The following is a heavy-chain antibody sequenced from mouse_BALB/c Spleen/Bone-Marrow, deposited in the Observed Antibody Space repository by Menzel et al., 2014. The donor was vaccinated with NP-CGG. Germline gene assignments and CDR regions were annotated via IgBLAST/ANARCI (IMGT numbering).Heavy chain of an antibody. J-gene: IGHJ2*01. D-gene: IGHD2-3*01. CDR2: IRLKSDNYTT. CDR3: VTTPDY. CDR1: GFSFSRYW. V-gene: IGHV6-6*02. Sequence: EVMLVESGGGLVQPGGSMKLSCVASGFSFSRYWMSWVRRSPEKGLEWVAEIRLKSDNYTTHYAESVKGKFTISRDDSKSRLYLQMNSLRAEDTGVYYCVTTPDYWGQGTTLTVSS.